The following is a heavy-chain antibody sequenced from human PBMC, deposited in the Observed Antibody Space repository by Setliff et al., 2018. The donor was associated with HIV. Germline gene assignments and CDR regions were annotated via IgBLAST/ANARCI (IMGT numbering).Heavy chain of an antibody. J-gene: IGHJ6*03. CDR2: IIPIFGTA. D-gene: IGHD6-19*01. V-gene: IGHV1-69*13. Sequence: ASVKVSCKASGGTFSSYAISWVRQAPGQGLEWMGGIIPIFGTADYAQKFQGRVTITADESTSTAYMELSSLRSEDTAVYYCARDPRIAVARDYYYYYYMDVWGKGITVTVSS. CDR3: ARDPRIAVARDYYYYYYMDV. CDR1: GGTFSSYA.